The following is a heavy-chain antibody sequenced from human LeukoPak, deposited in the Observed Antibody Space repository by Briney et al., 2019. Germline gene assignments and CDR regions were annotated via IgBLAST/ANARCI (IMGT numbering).Heavy chain of an antibody. CDR3: VKDRASLPGATTGFDY. D-gene: IGHD1-26*01. CDR1: GFTFDDYA. V-gene: IGHV3-9*01. CDR2: ISWNSGSI. J-gene: IGHJ4*02. Sequence: GGSLRLSCAASGFTFDDYAMHWVRQAPGKGLEWVSGISWNSGSIGYADSVKGRFTISRDNAKNSLFLEMNSLRPEDGALYYCVKDRASLPGATTGFDYWGQGTLDTVSS.